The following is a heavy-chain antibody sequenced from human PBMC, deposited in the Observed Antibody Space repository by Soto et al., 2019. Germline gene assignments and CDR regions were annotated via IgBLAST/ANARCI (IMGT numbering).Heavy chain of an antibody. CDR3: ARGRSPGVYDFWSGPYRPLDV. J-gene: IGHJ6*04. D-gene: IGHD3-3*01. CDR1: GGSFSGYY. CDR2: INHSGST. Sequence: SETLSLTCAVYGGSFSGYYWSWIRQPPGKGLEWIGEINHSGSTNYNPSLKSRVTISVDTSKNQFSLKLSSVTAADTAVYYCARGRSPGVYDFWSGPYRPLDVWGKGTTVTVSS. V-gene: IGHV4-34*01.